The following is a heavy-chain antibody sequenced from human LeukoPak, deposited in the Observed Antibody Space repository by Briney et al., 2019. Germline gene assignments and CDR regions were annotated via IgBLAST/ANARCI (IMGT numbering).Heavy chain of an antibody. CDR3: ARDFGWLSGFDN. CDR2: ISASGGTI. D-gene: IGHD3-9*01. Sequence: PGGSLRLSCAVSGFTFSSYEMNWVRQAPGKGLEWLSYISASGGTIYSADSVKGRFTISRDNAKSSLYLQMNSLRAEDTAVYYCARDFGWLSGFDNWGQGTLVTVSS. J-gene: IGHJ4*02. V-gene: IGHV3-48*03. CDR1: GFTFSSYE.